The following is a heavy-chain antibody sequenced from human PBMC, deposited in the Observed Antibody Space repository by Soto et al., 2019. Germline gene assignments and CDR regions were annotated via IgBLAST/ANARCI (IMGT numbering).Heavy chain of an antibody. D-gene: IGHD6-13*01. CDR3: ARSGKLAGTVYCY. V-gene: IGHV3-7*01. J-gene: IGHJ4*02. CDR2: IKQDGSEK. Sequence: GGSLRLSCAASGFTFSSYWMSWVRQAPGKGLEWVANIKQDGSEKYYVDSVKGRFTISRDNAKNSLYLQMNSLRAEDTAVYYCARSGKLAGTVYCYWGQGTLVTVSS. CDR1: GFTFSSYW.